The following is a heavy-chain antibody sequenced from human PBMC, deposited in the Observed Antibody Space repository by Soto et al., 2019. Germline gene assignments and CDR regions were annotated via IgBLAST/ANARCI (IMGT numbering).Heavy chain of an antibody. CDR2: ISSSSSYI. D-gene: IGHD5-18*01. CDR1: GFTFSSYS. J-gene: IGHJ6*02. CDR3: ATQRGGYGPYNYYYYYGMDV. V-gene: IGHV3-21*01. Sequence: PGGSLRLSCAASGFTFSSYSMNWVRQAPGKGLEWVSSISSSSSYIYYADSVKGRFTISRDNAKNSLYLQMNSLRAEDTAVYYCATQRGGYGPYNYYYYYGMDVWGQGTTVTVSS.